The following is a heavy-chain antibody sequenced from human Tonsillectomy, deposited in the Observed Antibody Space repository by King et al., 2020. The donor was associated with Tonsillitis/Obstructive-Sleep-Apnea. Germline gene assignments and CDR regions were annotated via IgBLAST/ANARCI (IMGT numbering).Heavy chain of an antibody. D-gene: IGHD2-2*01. V-gene: IGHV3-23*04. J-gene: IGHJ6*03. CDR2: ISGSAAGT. Sequence: VQLVESGGGLVQPGGSLRLPCAASGFSFSSYAMSWVRQAPGKGLEWVSAISGSAAGTYYEDSVKGRFTISRDNSKNTLYLQMNSLRAEDTAVYYCAKSSNIVVVPASYCYYMDVWGKGTTVTVSS. CDR1: GFSFSSYA. CDR3: AKSSNIVVVPASYCYYMDV.